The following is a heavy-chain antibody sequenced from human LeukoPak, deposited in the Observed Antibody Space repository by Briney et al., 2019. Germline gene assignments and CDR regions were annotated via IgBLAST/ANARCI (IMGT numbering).Heavy chain of an antibody. D-gene: IGHD4-17*01. CDR1: GGSISSHY. V-gene: IGHV4-59*11. J-gene: IGHJ3*02. CDR3: ARDPTTVTKGLDI. CDR2: ISSIGST. Sequence: TSETLSLTCTVSGGSISSHYWSWIRQPPGKGLEWIGYISSIGSTNYNPSLKSRVTISVDTSKNQFSLKLTSVTAADTAVYFCARDPTTVTKGLDIWGQGTMVTVSS.